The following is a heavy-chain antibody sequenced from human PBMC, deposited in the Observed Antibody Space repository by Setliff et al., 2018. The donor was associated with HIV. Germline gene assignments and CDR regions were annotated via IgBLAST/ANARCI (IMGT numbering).Heavy chain of an antibody. CDR3: ARVASYDFWSGYLHYFDY. D-gene: IGHD3-3*01. V-gene: IGHV4-39*07. Sequence: SETLSLTCAVSGDSIKSSTYYMSWIRQPPGKGLEWIGSIYYSGSTYYNSSLKSRATISVDTSKNQFSLNLTSVTAADTAVYYCARVASYDFWSGYLHYFDYWGQGTPVTVFS. J-gene: IGHJ4*02. CDR2: IYYSGST. CDR1: GDSIKSSTYY.